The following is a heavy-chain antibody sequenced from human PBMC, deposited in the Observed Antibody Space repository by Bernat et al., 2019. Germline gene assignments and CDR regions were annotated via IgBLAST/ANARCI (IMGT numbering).Heavy chain of an antibody. CDR1: GFTFSSYG. CDR2: IWYDGSNK. J-gene: IGHJ4*02. V-gene: IGHV3-33*01. D-gene: IGHD3-16*01. Sequence: QVQLVESGGGVVQPGRSLRLSCAASGFTFSSYGMHWVRQAPGKGLEWVAVIWYDGSNKYYADSVKGRFTISRDNSKNTLYLQMNSLRAEDTAVYYYAGASMGVPFDYWGQGTLVTVSS. CDR3: AGASMGVPFDY.